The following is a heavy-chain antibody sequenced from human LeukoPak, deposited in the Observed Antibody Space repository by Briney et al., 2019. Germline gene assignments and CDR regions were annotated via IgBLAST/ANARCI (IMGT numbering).Heavy chain of an antibody. V-gene: IGHV3-64D*09. J-gene: IGHJ6*02. CDR2: ISDSGAST. Sequence: GGSLRLSCSASGFPFSSYAMHWVRQAPGKGLEYVSAISDSGASTYYADSVKVRFTISRDNSKNTLYLQMSSLRAEDTAVYFCVRGYSFGPYSMDVWGQGTTVTVSS. CDR1: GFPFSSYA. D-gene: IGHD2-15*01. CDR3: VRGYSFGPYSMDV.